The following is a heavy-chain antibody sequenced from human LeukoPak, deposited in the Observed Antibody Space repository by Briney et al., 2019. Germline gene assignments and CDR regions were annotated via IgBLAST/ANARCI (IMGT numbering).Heavy chain of an antibody. J-gene: IGHJ4*02. D-gene: IGHD2-2*01. CDR3: AGVVPAATAGSYVDY. Sequence: SETLSLTCTVSGGSISSYHWSWIRQPPGKGLEWIGRIYTSGSTNYNPSLTSRVTMSVDTSKNQFSLKLSSVTAADTAVYYCAGVVPAATAGSYVDYWGQGTLVTVSS. V-gene: IGHV4-4*07. CDR2: IYTSGST. CDR1: GGSISSYH.